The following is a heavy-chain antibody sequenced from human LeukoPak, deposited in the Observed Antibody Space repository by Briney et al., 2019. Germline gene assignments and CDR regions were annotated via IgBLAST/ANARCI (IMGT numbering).Heavy chain of an antibody. Sequence: ASVKVSCKASGGTLSIYAISWVRQAPGQGLEWMGGILPIFGTANYVQKFQGRVTITADEPTSTAYMELSSLRSEDTAVYYCASKKPGRTSYFDYWGQGTLVTVSS. J-gene: IGHJ4*02. D-gene: IGHD1-1*01. V-gene: IGHV1-69*13. CDR2: ILPIFGTA. CDR1: GGTLSIYA. CDR3: ASKKPGRTSYFDY.